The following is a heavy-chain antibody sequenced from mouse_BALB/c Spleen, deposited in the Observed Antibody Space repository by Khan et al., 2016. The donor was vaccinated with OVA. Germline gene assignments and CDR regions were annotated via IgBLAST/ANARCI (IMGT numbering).Heavy chain of an antibody. V-gene: IGHV2-2*02. CDR1: GFSLTTYG. CDR3: ARNYDYDEGLAY. CDR2: IWSGGST. Sequence: QVRLKESGPGLVQPSQSLSITCTVSGFSLTTYGVHWVRQSPGKGLEWLGVIWSGGSTDYNAAFISRLSISKDSSKSQVFFKMNSLQVNDTAIYYCARNYDYDEGLAYWGQGTLVTVSA. D-gene: IGHD2-4*01. J-gene: IGHJ3*01.